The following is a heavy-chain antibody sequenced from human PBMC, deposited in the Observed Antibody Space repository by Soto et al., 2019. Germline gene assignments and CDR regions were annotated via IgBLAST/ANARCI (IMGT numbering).Heavy chain of an antibody. Sequence: SETLSLTCTVSGGSISSNNYYWVWVRQPPGKGLEWIGSIYYSGSTYYNPSLKSRVTISVDTSKNQFSLRLSSVTAADTGVYYCARIYCSGGSCPPHDAFDIWGQGTMVTVSS. J-gene: IGHJ3*02. CDR1: GGSISSNNYY. D-gene: IGHD2-15*01. CDR3: ARIYCSGGSCPPHDAFDI. CDR2: IYYSGST. V-gene: IGHV4-39*07.